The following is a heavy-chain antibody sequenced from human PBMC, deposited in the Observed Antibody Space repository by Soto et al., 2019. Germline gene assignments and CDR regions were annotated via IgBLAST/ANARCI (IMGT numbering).Heavy chain of an antibody. J-gene: IGHJ4*02. CDR1: GGSISSSSYY. D-gene: IGHD3-10*01. CDR2: IYYSGST. CDR3: ARRPDGSGSSDY. Sequence: SETPSLTCTVSGGSISSSSYYWGWIRQPPGKGLEWIGSIYYSGSTYYNPSLKSRVTISVDTSKNQFSLKLSSVTAADTAVYYCARRPDGSGSSDYWGQGTLVTVSS. V-gene: IGHV4-39*01.